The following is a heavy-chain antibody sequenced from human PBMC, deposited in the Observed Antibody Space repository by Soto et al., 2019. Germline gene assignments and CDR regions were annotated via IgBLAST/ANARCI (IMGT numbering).Heavy chain of an antibody. CDR3: AMSKYDILSY. Sequence: SETLSLTCTVSGGSISSYYWSWIRQPPGQGLEWIGYIYYSGSTNYNPSLKSRVTISVDTSKNQFSLKLSSVTAADTAVYYCAMSKYDILSYWGQGTLVTVSS. CDR2: IYYSGST. V-gene: IGHV4-59*01. CDR1: GGSISSYY. J-gene: IGHJ4*02. D-gene: IGHD3-9*01.